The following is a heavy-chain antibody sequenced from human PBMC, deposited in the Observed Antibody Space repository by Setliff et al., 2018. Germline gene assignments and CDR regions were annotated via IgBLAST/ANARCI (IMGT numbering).Heavy chain of an antibody. Sequence: GGSLRLSCAASGFTFSRYALHWVRQAPGKGLEYVSAISSNGGSTYYADSVKGRFTISRDNSKNTLYLQMNSLRAEDTAVYYCAKCGDSSGYYLDYFDYWGQGTLVTVSS. CDR3: AKCGDSSGYYLDYFDY. V-gene: IGHV3-64*04. J-gene: IGHJ4*02. CDR1: GFTFSRYA. D-gene: IGHD3-22*01. CDR2: ISSNGGST.